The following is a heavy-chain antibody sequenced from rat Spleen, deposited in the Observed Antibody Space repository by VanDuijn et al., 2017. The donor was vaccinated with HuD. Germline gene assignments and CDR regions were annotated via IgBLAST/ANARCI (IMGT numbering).Heavy chain of an antibody. Sequence: VQLVESDGGLVQPGGSLKLSCAASVFPFSDYYMAWVRQAPKKGLEWMGIIWSNGGTDYNSAIKSRLSISRDTSKSQVFLKMNSLQTEDTAMYFCARTYGGYTSHWFAYWGQGTLVTVSS. V-gene: IGHV2-27*01. CDR2: IWSNGGT. J-gene: IGHJ3*01. CDR1: VFPFSDYY. CDR3: ARTYGGYTSHWFAY. D-gene: IGHD1-11*01.